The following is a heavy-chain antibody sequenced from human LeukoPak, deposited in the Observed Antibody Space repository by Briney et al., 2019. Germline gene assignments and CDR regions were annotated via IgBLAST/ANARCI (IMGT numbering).Heavy chain of an antibody. J-gene: IGHJ6*03. CDR1: GGSFSGYY. Sequence: SETLSLTCAVYGGSFSGYYWSWLRQPPGKGLEWVGEINHSGSTNYNPSLKSRVTISVDTSKNQFSLKLSSVTAADTAVYYCASGSSSFNYYYYYIDVWGKGTTVTVSS. CDR2: INHSGST. V-gene: IGHV4-34*01. CDR3: ASGSSSFNYYYYYIDV. D-gene: IGHD6-6*01.